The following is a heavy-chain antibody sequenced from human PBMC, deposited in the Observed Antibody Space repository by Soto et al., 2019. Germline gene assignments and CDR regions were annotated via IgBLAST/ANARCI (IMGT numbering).Heavy chain of an antibody. D-gene: IGHD2-21*02. V-gene: IGHV3-30*18. CDR3: AKDKVTVVVTAPFDY. J-gene: IGHJ4*02. CDR1: GFTFSSYG. CDR2: ISYDGSNK. Sequence: QVQLVESGGGVVQPGRSLRLSCAASGFTFSSYGMHWVRQAPGKGLEWVAVISYDGSNKYYADSVKGRLSVSRDKSKNTLYLQVNSLRAEDTAVYYCAKDKVTVVVTAPFDYWGQGTLVTVSS.